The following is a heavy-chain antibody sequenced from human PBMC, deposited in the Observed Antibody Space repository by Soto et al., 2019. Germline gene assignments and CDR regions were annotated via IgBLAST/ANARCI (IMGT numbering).Heavy chain of an antibody. Sequence: EVQLLESRGGLVQPGGSLRLSCAASGFTFSSYAIRWVRQSPGKGLELVSAISGSGGSTYYADSVKGWCTISRDNSKNTLYLQMNSLRAEDTAVYYCAKVLSGWGPFDYWGQGTLVTVSS. V-gene: IGHV3-23*01. CDR3: AKVLSGWGPFDY. CDR1: GFTFSSYA. J-gene: IGHJ4*02. D-gene: IGHD6-19*01. CDR2: ISGSGGST.